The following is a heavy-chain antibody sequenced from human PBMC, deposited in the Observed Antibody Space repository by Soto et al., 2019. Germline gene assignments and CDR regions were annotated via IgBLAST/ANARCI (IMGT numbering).Heavy chain of an antibody. CDR1: GYTFTSYG. D-gene: IGHD4-17*01. Sequence: ASVKVSCKASGYTFTSYGISWVRQDPGQGLEWMGWISAYNGNTNYAQKLQGRVTMTTDTSTSTAYMELRSLRSDDTAVYYCARAITTVTDYYYYGMDVWGQGTTVTVSS. CDR3: ARAITTVTDYYYYGMDV. CDR2: ISAYNGNT. J-gene: IGHJ6*02. V-gene: IGHV1-18*01.